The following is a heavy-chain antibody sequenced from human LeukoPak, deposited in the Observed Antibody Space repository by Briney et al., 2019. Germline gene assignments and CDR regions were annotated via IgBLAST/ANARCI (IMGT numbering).Heavy chain of an antibody. D-gene: IGHD1-14*01. V-gene: IGHV3-30*02. J-gene: IGHJ4*02. CDR3: AKPARTDYADY. Sequence: GGSLRLSCAASGFTFSSYAMHWVRQAPGKGLEWVAFIRYDGSNKYYADSVKGRFTISRDNSKNTPYLQMNSLRAEDTAVYYCAKPARTDYADYWGQGTLVTVSS. CDR1: GFTFSSYA. CDR2: IRYDGSNK.